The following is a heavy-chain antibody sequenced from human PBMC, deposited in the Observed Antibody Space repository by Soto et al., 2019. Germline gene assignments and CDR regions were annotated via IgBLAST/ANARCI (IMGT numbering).Heavy chain of an antibody. V-gene: IGHV4-59*01. CDR1: GDSISSYY. J-gene: IGHJ1*01. CDR2: IYYSGST. D-gene: IGHD6-19*01. CDR3: VKDPGAVTGDEYFQH. Sequence: KPSETLSLTCTVSGDSISSYYWSWIRQPPGKGLEWIGYIYYSGSTNYNPSLKSRVTISVDTSKNQFSLKLSSLRTEDTAVYYCVKDPGAVTGDEYFQHWGLGTLVTVSS.